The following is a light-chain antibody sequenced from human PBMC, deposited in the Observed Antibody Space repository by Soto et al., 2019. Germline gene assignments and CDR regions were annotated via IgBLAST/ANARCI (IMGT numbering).Light chain of an antibody. CDR2: GES. CDR3: QKSNTWPPPWP. V-gene: IGKV3-15*01. Sequence: EIVMTQSPATLSVSPGDRATLSFMASQSVSSRLAWYQQKPGQTPRLLIYGESTRATGIPARVSGSGSGTEFTLTISSLQSEDFAVYHCQKSNTWPPPWPFAQGSKVAIK. CDR1: QSVSSR. J-gene: IGKJ1*01.